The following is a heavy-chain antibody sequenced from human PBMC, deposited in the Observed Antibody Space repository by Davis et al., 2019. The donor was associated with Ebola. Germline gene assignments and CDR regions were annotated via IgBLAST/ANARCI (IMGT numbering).Heavy chain of an antibody. D-gene: IGHD3-10*01. Sequence: GGSLRLSCAASGFTFSSYGMHWVRQAPGKGLEWVAFIRYDGSNKYYADSVKGRFTISRDNAKNSLYLQMNSLRAEDTAVYYCARGGGSGSYYNLGYWGQGTLVTVSS. J-gene: IGHJ4*02. CDR1: GFTFSSYG. V-gene: IGHV3-30*02. CDR2: IRYDGSNK. CDR3: ARGGGSGSYYNLGY.